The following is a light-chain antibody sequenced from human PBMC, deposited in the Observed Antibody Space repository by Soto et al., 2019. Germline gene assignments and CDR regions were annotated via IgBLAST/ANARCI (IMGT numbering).Light chain of an antibody. CDR2: DVT. CDR1: SSDVGGYNY. J-gene: IGLJ1*01. CDR3: SSYTSSSTPYV. Sequence: QSVLTQPASVSGSPGQSITISCTGTSSDVGGYNYVSWYQQHPVKAPKLMIYDVTNRPSGVSDRFSGSKSDNTASLTISGLQAEDEADYYCSSYTSSSTPYVFGTGTKVKVL. V-gene: IGLV2-14*01.